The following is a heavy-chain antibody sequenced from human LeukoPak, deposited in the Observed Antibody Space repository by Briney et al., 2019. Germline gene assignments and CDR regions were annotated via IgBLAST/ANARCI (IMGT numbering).Heavy chain of an antibody. CDR1: GFTFSSYS. Sequence: PGGSLRLSCAASGFTFSSYSMNWVRQAPGKGLEWVSYISSSSSTIYYADSVKGRFTISRDNAKNSLYLQMNSLRDEDTAVYFCARGILVMVYAAFDYWGQGTLVTVSS. CDR3: ARGILVMVYAAFDY. J-gene: IGHJ4*02. V-gene: IGHV3-48*02. D-gene: IGHD2-8*01. CDR2: ISSSSSTI.